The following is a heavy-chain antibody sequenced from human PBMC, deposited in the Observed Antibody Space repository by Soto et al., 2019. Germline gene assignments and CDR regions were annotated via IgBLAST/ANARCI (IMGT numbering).Heavy chain of an antibody. V-gene: IGHV3-30-3*01. CDR2: ISYDGSNT. CDR1: GFTFSSYA. CDR3: AMRPLRTNHYYMDV. J-gene: IGHJ6*03. Sequence: GGSLRLSCAASGFTFSSYAMHWVRQAPGKGLEWVAVISYDGSNTYYADSVKGRFTISRDNSKNTLYLQMNSLRAEDTAVYYCAMRPLRTNHYYMDVWGKGSTVPVSS.